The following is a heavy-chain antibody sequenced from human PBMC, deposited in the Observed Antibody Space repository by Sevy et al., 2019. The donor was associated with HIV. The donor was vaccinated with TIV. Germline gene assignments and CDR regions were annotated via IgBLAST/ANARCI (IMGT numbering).Heavy chain of an antibody. J-gene: IGHJ4*02. CDR2: IYLDDDK. Sequence: SGPTLVNPTQTLTLTCTFSGFSLTTSGVGVGWIRQPPGKALEWLALIYLDDDKSYSPSLKSRLTITNDASKNQVVLTMTNMDPVDTATYYCANNIYGGNPFHYWGQGTLVTVSS. D-gene: IGHD4-17*01. CDR1: GFSLTTSGVG. V-gene: IGHV2-5*02. CDR3: ANNIYGGNPFHY.